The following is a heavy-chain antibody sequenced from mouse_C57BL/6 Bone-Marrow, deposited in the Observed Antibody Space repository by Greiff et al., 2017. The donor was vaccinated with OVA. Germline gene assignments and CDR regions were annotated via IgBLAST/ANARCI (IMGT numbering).Heavy chain of an antibody. CDR3: TYGNYVRLAWFAY. CDR2: IDPENGDT. D-gene: IGHD2-1*01. Sequence: EVKLQQSGAELVRPGASVKLSCTASGFNIKDDYMHWVKQRPEQGLEWIGWIDPENGDTEYASKFQGKATITADTSSNTAYLQLSSLTSEDTAVYYCTYGNYVRLAWFAYWGQGTLVTVSA. V-gene: IGHV14-4*01. CDR1: GFNIKDDY. J-gene: IGHJ3*01.